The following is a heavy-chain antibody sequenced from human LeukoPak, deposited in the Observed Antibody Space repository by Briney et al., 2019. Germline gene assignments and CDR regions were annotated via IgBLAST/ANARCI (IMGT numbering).Heavy chain of an antibody. Sequence: SETLSLTCAVYVGSFSGYYWSWIRQPPGKGLEWIGEINHSGSTNYNSSLKSRVTISVDTSKNKFSLKLSSVTAADTAVYYCARGYYGSGSHCCHMDVWGKGTTITVS. CDR2: INHSGST. D-gene: IGHD3-10*01. J-gene: IGHJ6*03. CDR3: ARGYYGSGSHCCHMDV. V-gene: IGHV4-34*01. CDR1: VGSFSGYY.